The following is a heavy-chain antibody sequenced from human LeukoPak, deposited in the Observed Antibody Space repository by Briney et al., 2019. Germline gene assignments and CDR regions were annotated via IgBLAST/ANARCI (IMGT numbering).Heavy chain of an antibody. V-gene: IGHV3-74*01. CDR3: ASQVTDFWSGYFGAFDI. CDR2: INSDGSST. Sequence: PGGSLRLSCAASGFTFSSYWMYWVRQAPGKGLAWVSRINSDGSSTSYADSVKGRFTISRDNAKNTLYLQMNSLRAEDTAVYYCASQVTDFWSGYFGAFDIWGQGTMVTVSS. CDR1: GFTFSSYW. D-gene: IGHD3-3*01. J-gene: IGHJ3*02.